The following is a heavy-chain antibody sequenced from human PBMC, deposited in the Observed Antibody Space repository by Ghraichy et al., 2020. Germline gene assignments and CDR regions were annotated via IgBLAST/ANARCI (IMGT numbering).Heavy chain of an antibody. CDR3: ARDFHKGAYYYGMDV. J-gene: IGHJ6*02. V-gene: IGHV3-21*01. CDR2: ISSSSSYI. Sequence: GGSLRLSCAASGFTFSSYSMNWVRQAPGKGLEWVSSISSSSSYIYYADSVKGRFTISRDNAKNSLYLQMNSLRAEDTAVYYCARDFHKGAYYYGMDVCGQGTTVTVSS. CDR1: GFTFSSYS.